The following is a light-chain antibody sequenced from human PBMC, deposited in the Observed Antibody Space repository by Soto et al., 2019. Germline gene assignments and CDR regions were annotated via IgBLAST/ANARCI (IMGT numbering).Light chain of an antibody. CDR2: AVS. CDR3: QQANTFPLT. Sequence: DIQMTQSPSSVTASVGDRVTITCRASQGINNWLAWYQQKPGKAPKLLISAVSSLQSGVPSRFSGSGFGTDFTLNISSLQPEDFATYYCQQANTFPLTFGPGTKLDIK. J-gene: IGKJ3*01. CDR1: QGINNW. V-gene: IGKV1D-12*01.